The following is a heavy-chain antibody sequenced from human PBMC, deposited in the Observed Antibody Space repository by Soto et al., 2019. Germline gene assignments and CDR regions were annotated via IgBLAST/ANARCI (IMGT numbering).Heavy chain of an antibody. CDR2: IYYSGST. CDR3: ARGGTTIAY. J-gene: IGHJ4*02. V-gene: IGHV4-59*01. CDR1: GGSISSYY. D-gene: IGHD4-17*01. Sequence: SETLSLTCTVSGGSISSYYWSWIRQPPGKGLEWIGYIYYSGSTNYNPSLKSRVTISVDTSKNQFSLKLSSVTAADTAVYYCARGGTTIAYWGQGTLVTVSS.